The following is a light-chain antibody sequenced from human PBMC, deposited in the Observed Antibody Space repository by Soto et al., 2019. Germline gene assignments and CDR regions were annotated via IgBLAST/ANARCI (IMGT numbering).Light chain of an antibody. V-gene: IGKV3-20*01. CDR1: QSVSNNY. CDR3: QQYGSSGT. J-gene: IGKJ1*01. Sequence: EIVMTQSPATLSVSPGERATLSFRASQSVSNNYLAWYQQKPGQAPRLLIYGASNRATDIPDRFSGSGSGTDFTLTISRLEPEDFAVYYCQQYGSSGTFGQGTKV. CDR2: GAS.